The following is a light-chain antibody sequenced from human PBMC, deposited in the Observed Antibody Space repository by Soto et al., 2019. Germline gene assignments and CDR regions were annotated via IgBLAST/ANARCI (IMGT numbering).Light chain of an antibody. J-gene: IGKJ4*01. V-gene: IGKV1-5*03. CDR2: KAS. CDR3: QQYNSISLLT. Sequence: DSQMTQSPSTLSGSVGDRVTITCRDSQTISSWLAWYQQKPGKAPKLLIYKASTLKSGVPSRFSGSGSGTEFTLTISSLQPDDFATYYCQQYNSISLLTFGGGTKVDIK. CDR1: QTISSW.